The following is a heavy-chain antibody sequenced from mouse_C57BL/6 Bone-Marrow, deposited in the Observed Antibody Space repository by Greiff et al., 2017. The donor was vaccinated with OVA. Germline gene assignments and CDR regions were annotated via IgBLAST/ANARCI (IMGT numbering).Heavy chain of an antibody. CDR2: INPNNGGT. CDR1: GYTFTDYN. CDR3: ARAAQAPFYFDY. V-gene: IGHV1-22*01. D-gene: IGHD3-2*02. Sequence: EVNLMESGPELVKPGASVKMSCKASGYTFTDYNMHWVKQSHGKSLEWIGYINPNNGGTSYNQKFKGKATLTVNKSSSTAYMELRSLTSEDSAVYYCARAAQAPFYFDYWGQGTTLTVSS. J-gene: IGHJ2*01.